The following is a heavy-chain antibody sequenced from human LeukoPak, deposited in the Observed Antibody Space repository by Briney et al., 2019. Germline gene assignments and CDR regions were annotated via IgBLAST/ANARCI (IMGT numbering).Heavy chain of an antibody. CDR2: IYYSGST. J-gene: IGHJ4*02. D-gene: IGHD1-26*01. Sequence: PSETLSLTCTVSGGSISSSSYYWGWIRQPQGKGLEWIGSIYYSGSTYYNPSLKSRVTISVDTSKNQFSLKLSSVTAADTAVYYCASSAELPKYYFDYWGQGTLVTVSS. CDR1: GGSISSSSYY. V-gene: IGHV4-39*01. CDR3: ASSAELPKYYFDY.